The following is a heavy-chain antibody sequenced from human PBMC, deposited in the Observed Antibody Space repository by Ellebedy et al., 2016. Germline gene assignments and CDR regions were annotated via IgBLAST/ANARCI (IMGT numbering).Heavy chain of an antibody. V-gene: IGHV4-4*02. Sequence: SETLSLTCAVSGGSISSSNWWSWVRQPPGKGLEWIGEMFHSGYTNNNPSLKSRVSISLDKSKTQFSLSLSSVTAADTAVYYCVAGGGDDAFDVWGQGTKVTVSS. J-gene: IGHJ3*01. CDR2: MFHSGYT. CDR1: GGSISSSNW. CDR3: VAGGGDDAFDV. D-gene: IGHD4-17*01.